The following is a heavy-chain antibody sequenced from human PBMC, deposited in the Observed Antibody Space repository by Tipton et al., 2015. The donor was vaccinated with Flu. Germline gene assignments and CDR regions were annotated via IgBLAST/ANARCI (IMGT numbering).Heavy chain of an antibody. J-gene: IGHJ3*02. V-gene: IGHV4-38-2*02. CDR1: GYSISSGYY. Sequence: TLSLTCTVSGYSISSGYYWGWIRQPPGKGLEWIGSIFHGGSTYYNPSLKSRVTISVDTSKNQFSLKLTSVTAADTAVYYCARALNSGREYTFDIWGRGTVVTVSS. D-gene: IGHD1-26*01. CDR2: IFHGGST. CDR3: ARALNSGREYTFDI.